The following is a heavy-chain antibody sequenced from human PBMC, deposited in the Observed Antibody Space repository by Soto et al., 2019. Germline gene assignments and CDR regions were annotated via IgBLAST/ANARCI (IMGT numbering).Heavy chain of an antibody. J-gene: IGHJ4*02. D-gene: IGHD6-13*01. V-gene: IGHV4-4*02. CDR1: GGSISSSNW. CDR2: IYHSGST. CDR3: ARGPPGSSAIEVWYYFDY. Sequence: LSLTCAVSGGSISSSNWWSWVRQPPGKGLEWIGEIYHSGSTNCNPSLKSRVTISVDKSKNQFSLKLSSVTAADTAVYYCARGPPGSSAIEVWYYFDYWGQGTLVTVSS.